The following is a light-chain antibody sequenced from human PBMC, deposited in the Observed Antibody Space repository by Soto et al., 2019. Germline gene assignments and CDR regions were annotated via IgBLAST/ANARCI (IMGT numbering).Light chain of an antibody. CDR1: QSISSW. CDR3: QQYNSFPWT. V-gene: IGKV1-5*01. J-gene: IGKJ1*01. Sequence: DIQMTHSPFTLSASIGDRVTMSGGASQSISSWVAWYQQKPGKAPKLLIYDASSLESGVSLRFSGSGSGTEFTLTISSLQPDDFATYFCQQYNSFPWTFGQGTKVDIK. CDR2: DAS.